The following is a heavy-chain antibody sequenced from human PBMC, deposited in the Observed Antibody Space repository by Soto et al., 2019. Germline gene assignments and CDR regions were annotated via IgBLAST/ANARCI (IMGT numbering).Heavy chain of an antibody. J-gene: IGHJ3*02. CDR2: IYYSGST. D-gene: IGHD3-10*01. V-gene: IGHV4-39*01. CDR3: ARREGILWFGELFGDAFDI. CDR1: GGSISSSSYY. Sequence: RSLTCTVSGGSISSSSYYWGWIRQPPGKGLEWIGSIYYSGSTYYNPSLKSRVTISVDTSKNQFSLKLSSVTAADTAVYYCARREGILWFGELFGDAFDIWGQGTMVTVSS.